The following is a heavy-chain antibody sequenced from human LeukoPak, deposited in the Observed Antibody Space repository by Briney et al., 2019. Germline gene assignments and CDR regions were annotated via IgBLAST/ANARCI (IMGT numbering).Heavy chain of an antibody. CDR3: ALARGGTYSHFFDH. Sequence: SETLSLTCTVSGASKNTYYWSWIRQSPGGGLEWIGYVFNSGSTNYNPSLGSRATISLDTSKNQFSLKLRSVTVADTAVYYCALARGGTYSHFFDHWGQGTLVTVSS. CDR1: GASKNTYY. J-gene: IGHJ4*02. D-gene: IGHD1-26*01. V-gene: IGHV4-59*01. CDR2: VFNSGST.